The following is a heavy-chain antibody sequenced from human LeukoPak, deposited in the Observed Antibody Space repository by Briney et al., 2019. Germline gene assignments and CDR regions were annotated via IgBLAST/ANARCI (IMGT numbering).Heavy chain of an antibody. J-gene: IGHJ5*02. V-gene: IGHV4-31*03. D-gene: IGHD1-26*01. CDR3: ARVEEGGFRGGHWFDP. CDR1: GGSISSGGYY. CDR2: IYYSGST. Sequence: PSRTLSLTCTVSGGSISSGGYYWSWIRQHPGKGLEWIGYIYYSGSTYYNPSLKSRVTISVDTSKNQFSLKLSSVTAADTAVYYCARVEEGGFRGGHWFDPWGQGTLVAVSS.